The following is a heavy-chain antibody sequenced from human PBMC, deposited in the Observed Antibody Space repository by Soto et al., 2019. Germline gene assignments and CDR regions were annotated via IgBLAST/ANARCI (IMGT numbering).Heavy chain of an antibody. J-gene: IGHJ6*02. V-gene: IGHV1-69*12. CDR2: IIPIFGTA. CDR3: ARQGAALRDYYYGMDV. CDR1: GGTFSSYA. Sequence: QVQLVQSGAEVKKPGSSVKVSCKASGGTFSSYAISWVRQAPGQGLEWMGGIIPIFGTANYAQKFQGRVRITAGESTSTAYMELSSLRSEDTAVYYCARQGAALRDYYYGMDVWGQGTTVTVSS. D-gene: IGHD6-25*01.